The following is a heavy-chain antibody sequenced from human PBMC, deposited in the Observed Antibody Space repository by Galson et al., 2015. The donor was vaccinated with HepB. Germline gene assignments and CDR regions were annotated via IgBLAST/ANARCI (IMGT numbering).Heavy chain of an antibody. J-gene: IGHJ2*01. CDR1: GFTFSSYG. Sequence: SLRLSCAASGFTFSSYGMHWVRQAPGKGLEWVAVISYDGSNKYYADSVKGRFTISRDNSKNTRYLQMNSLRAEDTAVYYCARDVGGARPDFGYFDLWGRGTLVTVSS. D-gene: IGHD6-6*01. CDR3: ARDVGGARPDFGYFDL. CDR2: ISYDGSNK. V-gene: IGHV3-30*03.